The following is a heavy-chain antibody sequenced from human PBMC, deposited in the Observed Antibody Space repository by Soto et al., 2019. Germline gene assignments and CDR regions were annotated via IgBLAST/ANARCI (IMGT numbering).Heavy chain of an antibody. J-gene: IGHJ4*02. CDR2: ISGSGGST. CDR1: GFTFSSYA. D-gene: IGHD3-10*01. CDR3: AKDGAEFYFASGSVYNRAPDYFDF. Sequence: GGSLRLSCAASGFTFSSYAMSWVRQAPGKGLEWVSGISGSGGSTYYADSLKGRFTISRDNSKNTRYRHMKILRAEDTAVYHCAKDGAEFYFASGSVYNRAPDYFDFWGQGSLVTISS. V-gene: IGHV3-23*01.